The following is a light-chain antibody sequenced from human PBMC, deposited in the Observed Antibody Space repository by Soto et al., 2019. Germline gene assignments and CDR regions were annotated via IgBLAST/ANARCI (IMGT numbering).Light chain of an antibody. CDR1: SSNIGSNY. Sequence: QAVVTQPPSASGTPGQRVTISCSGSSSNIGSNYVYWYQQLPGTAPKLLIYRNNQRPSGVPDRFSGSKSGTSASLAISGLRSEDEADYYCAAWDDSLSGHVVFGGGTQLTVL. V-gene: IGLV1-47*01. J-gene: IGLJ2*01. CDR2: RNN. CDR3: AAWDDSLSGHVV.